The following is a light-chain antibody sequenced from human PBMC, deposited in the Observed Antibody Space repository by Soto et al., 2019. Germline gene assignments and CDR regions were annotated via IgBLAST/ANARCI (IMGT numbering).Light chain of an antibody. CDR1: QSIRSDY. CDR3: QRYDSFRT. Sequence: EIVLTQSPDTLSLSPGEGATLSCRASQSIRSDYLAWYQQKPGQAPRLLIYGASNRATGIPDRFSGSGSGTDFTLTITRLEPEDFAMYYCQRYDSFRTFGQGTKVDIK. CDR2: GAS. J-gene: IGKJ1*01. V-gene: IGKV3-20*01.